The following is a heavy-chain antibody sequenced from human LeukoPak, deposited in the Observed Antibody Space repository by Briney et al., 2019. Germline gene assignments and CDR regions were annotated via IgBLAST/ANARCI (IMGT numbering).Heavy chain of an antibody. V-gene: IGHV3-74*01. CDR1: GFTFSSHW. D-gene: IGHD1-1*01. J-gene: IGHJ4*02. CDR2: INSDGSIT. Sequence: GGSLRLSCAASGFTFSSHWMHWVRQAPGKGLVWVSRINSDGSITTYADSAQGRFTISRDNAKNTLYLQMNSLRVEDTAVYYCARDYDWNPPDYWGQGTLVTVSS. CDR3: ARDYDWNPPDY.